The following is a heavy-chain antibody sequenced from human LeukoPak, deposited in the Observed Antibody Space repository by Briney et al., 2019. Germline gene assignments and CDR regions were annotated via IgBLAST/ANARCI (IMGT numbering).Heavy chain of an antibody. CDR3: ATNSGWRFDY. Sequence: PSETLSLTCAVSGGSISSSYWWSWVRQPPGKGLEWIGEMYHSGSTNYNPSLKSRVTISLDNSKNQFSLKLNSVTAADTAVYYCATNSGWRFDYWGQGTLVAVSS. CDR1: GGSISSSYW. J-gene: IGHJ4*02. D-gene: IGHD6-19*01. CDR2: MYHSGST. V-gene: IGHV4-4*02.